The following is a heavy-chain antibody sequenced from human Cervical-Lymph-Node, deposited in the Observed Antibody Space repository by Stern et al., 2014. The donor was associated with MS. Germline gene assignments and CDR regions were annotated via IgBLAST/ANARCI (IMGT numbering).Heavy chain of an antibody. CDR3: AHSFGSVSGTYSGMDA. D-gene: IGHD1-7*01. V-gene: IGHV2-5*02. Sequence: QITLKESGPTLVKPTQTLTLTCTVSGFSLTTDGVGVAWIRQAPGKALEWLALIYWDDEDRYNPSLNNRLTITKDTSKNQVVLRMTNMDPVDTGTYYCAHSFGSVSGTYSGMDAWGQGTTVTVS. CDR2: IYWDDED. CDR1: GFSLTTDGVG. J-gene: IGHJ6*02.